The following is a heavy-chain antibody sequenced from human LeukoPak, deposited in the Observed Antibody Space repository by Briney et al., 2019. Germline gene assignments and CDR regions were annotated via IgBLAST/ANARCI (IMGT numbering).Heavy chain of an antibody. CDR2: IYYSGST. Sequence: SETLSLTCTVSGGSISSYYWSWIRQPPGKGLEWIGYIYYSGSTNYNPSLKSRVTISVDTSKNQFSLKLSSVTAADTAVYYCARDRNAMSFDPWGQGTLVTVSS. CDR3: ARDRNAMSFDP. V-gene: IGHV4-59*01. J-gene: IGHJ5*02. D-gene: IGHD1-14*01. CDR1: GGSISSYY.